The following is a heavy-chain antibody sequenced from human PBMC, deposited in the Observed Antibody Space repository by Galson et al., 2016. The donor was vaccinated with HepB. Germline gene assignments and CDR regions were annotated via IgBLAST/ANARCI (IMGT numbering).Heavy chain of an antibody. D-gene: IGHD2-15*01. CDR1: GFSLSTSGVG. V-gene: IGHV2-5*02. Sequence: PALVKPKQTLTLTCTFSGFSLSTSGVGVNWIRQPPGKALEWLALIYGDDDKVYSPSLKSRLTISKDTSKNQVVLTMTNMDPVETATYYCAHRGHEGSGRNWLDNWGKGPRVTVSS. J-gene: IGHJ5*02. CDR3: AHRGHEGSGRNWLDN. CDR2: IYGDDDK.